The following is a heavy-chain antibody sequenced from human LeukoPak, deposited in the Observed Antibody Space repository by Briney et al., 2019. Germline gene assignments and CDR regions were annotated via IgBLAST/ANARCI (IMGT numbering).Heavy chain of an antibody. J-gene: IGHJ4*02. CDR3: ARGEYYFDY. CDR2: ISSSGSHM. V-gene: IGHV3-21*01. Sequence: GGSLRLSCAASGFTFSSYSMNWVRQAPGKGLEWVSSISSSGSHMYYADSVKGRFTISRDNAKNSLYLQMNNLRAEDTAVYYCARGEYYFDYWGQGTLVTVSS. CDR1: GFTFSSYS.